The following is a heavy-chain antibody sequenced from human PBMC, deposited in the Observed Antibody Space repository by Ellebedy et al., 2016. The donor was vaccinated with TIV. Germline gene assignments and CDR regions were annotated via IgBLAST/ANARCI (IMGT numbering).Heavy chain of an antibody. Sequence: AASVKVSCKASGYTFSNYYMHWVRQAPGQGLEWMGIINPSDDTKSYAQNFQGRVTVTRDTSTSTVYMQLSSLRSEDTAVYYCAKGRGYSYDVCDIWGQGKMVTVSS. CDR2: INPSDDTK. CDR3: AKGRGYSYDVCDI. J-gene: IGHJ3*02. V-gene: IGHV1-46*01. D-gene: IGHD5-18*01. CDR1: GYTFSNYY.